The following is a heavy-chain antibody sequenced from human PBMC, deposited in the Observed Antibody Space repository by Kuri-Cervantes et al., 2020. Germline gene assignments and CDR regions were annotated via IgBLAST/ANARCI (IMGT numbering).Heavy chain of an antibody. CDR2: ISTYSGNT. D-gene: IGHD6-19*01. Sequence: ASVKVSCKASGYTFTSYGVSWVRQAPGQGLEWMGWISTYSGNTNYAQKLQGRVTMTTDTSTTTAYMELRSLRSEDTAVYYCARGRRPRYSSGCDYWGQGTLVTVSS. J-gene: IGHJ4*02. V-gene: IGHV1-18*01. CDR1: GYTFTSYG. CDR3: ARGRRPRYSSGCDY.